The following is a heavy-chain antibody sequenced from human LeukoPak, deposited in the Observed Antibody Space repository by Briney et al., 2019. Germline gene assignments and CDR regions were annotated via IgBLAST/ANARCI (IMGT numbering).Heavy chain of an antibody. CDR1: GGSFSGYY. CDR2: INHSGST. Sequence: SETLSLTCGVYGGSFSGYYWSWIRQPPGKGLEWIGEINHSGSTNYNRSLKSRVTISVDTSKNQFSLKLSSVTAADTAVYYCARSALWFGDPYYMDVWGKGPRSPSP. CDR3: ARSALWFGDPYYMDV. D-gene: IGHD3-10*01. J-gene: IGHJ6*03. V-gene: IGHV4-34*01.